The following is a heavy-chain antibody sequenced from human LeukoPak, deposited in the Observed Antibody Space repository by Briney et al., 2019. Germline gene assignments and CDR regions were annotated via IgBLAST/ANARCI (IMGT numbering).Heavy chain of an antibody. J-gene: IGHJ4*02. D-gene: IGHD1-26*01. CDR2: IYHSEST. Sequence: SGTLSLTCAVSGASISSSNCWSWVGQPPGKGLDWIGEIYHSESTNYNPSLKIRLTTEVDTPKNHFSLKLSSVTAAATAVYYCARDSVGIVGSTGRMGYWGQGTLVTVSS. CDR3: ARDSVGIVGSTGRMGY. CDR1: GASISSSNC. V-gene: IGHV4-4*02.